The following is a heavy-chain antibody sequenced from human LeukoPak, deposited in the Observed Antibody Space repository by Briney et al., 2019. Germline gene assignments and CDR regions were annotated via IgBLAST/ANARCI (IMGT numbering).Heavy chain of an antibody. D-gene: IGHD3-22*01. CDR3: SRSAYYDGSGNYYDY. V-gene: IGHV3-74*01. Sequence: GGSLRLSCAASGFTSSSYWMHWVRQAPGKGLVWVSRITSDGSGTSYADSVKGRFTISRDNAKNTLYLQMNGLRAEDTAVYYCSRSAYYDGSGNYYDYWSQGTLVTVSS. J-gene: IGHJ4*02. CDR1: GFTSSSYW. CDR2: ITSDGSGT.